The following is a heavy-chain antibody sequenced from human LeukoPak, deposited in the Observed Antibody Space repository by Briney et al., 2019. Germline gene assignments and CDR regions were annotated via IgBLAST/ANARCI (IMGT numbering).Heavy chain of an antibody. D-gene: IGHD3-9*01. CDR3: AKGVDILTGYYYY. CDR1: GFTFSSYA. Sequence: GGSLRLSCAASGFTFSSYAMSWVRQAPGKGLEWVSSISGSGGSTYYADSVKGRFTISRDNSKNTLYLQMNSLRAEDTAVYYCAKGVDILTGYYYYWGQGTLVTVSS. CDR2: ISGSGGST. V-gene: IGHV3-23*01. J-gene: IGHJ4*02.